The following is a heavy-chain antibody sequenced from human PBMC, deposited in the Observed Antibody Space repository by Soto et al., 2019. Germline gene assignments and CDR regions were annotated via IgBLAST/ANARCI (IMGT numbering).Heavy chain of an antibody. J-gene: IGHJ6*02. V-gene: IGHV3-48*01. Sequence: EVQLVESGGGLVQPGGSLRLSCAASGFTFSSYSMNWVRQAPGKGLEWVSYISSSSSTIYYADSVKGRFTISRDNAKDSLYLQMNSLRAEDTAEYYCARADSGYAHGYYYYGMDVWGQGTTVTVSS. D-gene: IGHD5-12*01. CDR3: ARADSGYAHGYYYYGMDV. CDR2: ISSSSSTI. CDR1: GFTFSSYS.